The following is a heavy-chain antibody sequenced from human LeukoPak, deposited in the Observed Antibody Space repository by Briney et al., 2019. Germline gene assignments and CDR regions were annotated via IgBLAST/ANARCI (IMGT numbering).Heavy chain of an antibody. J-gene: IGHJ5*02. V-gene: IGHV1-8*01. D-gene: IGHD2-2*01. CDR2: MNPNSGNT. Sequence: GASVKVSCKASGYTFTSYDINWVRQATGQGLEWMGWMNPNSGNTGYAQKFQGRVTMTRNTSISTAYMELNSLRSEDTAVYYCARVPAKRYCSSTSCYSGWFDPWGQGTLVTVSS. CDR3: ARVPAKRYCSSTSCYSGWFDP. CDR1: GYTFTSYD.